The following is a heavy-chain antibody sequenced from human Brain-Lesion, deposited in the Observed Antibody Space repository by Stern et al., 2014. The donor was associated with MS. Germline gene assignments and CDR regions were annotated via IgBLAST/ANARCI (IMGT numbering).Heavy chain of an antibody. V-gene: IGHV1-69*09. CDR3: ARESTGDAFDI. CDR1: GGTFSSYT. J-gene: IGHJ3*02. CDR2: IISLLDIA. D-gene: IGHD3-10*01. Sequence: VQLVESGAEVKKPGSSVKVSCKTSGGTFSSYTITWGRQAPGPGLEWMGRIISLLDIADYAQKFQGRVTITADKSTSTAYMDLSSLRSEDTAVYYCARESTGDAFDIWGQGTMVTVSS.